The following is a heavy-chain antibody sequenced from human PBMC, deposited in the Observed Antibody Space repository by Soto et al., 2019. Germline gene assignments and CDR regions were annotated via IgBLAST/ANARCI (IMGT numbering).Heavy chain of an antibody. Sequence: EVQLLESGGGLVQSGGSLRLSCAASGFTFSSYAMSWVRQAPGKGLEWVSAIRNPRGSGGDTWYADSVKRRLTISRDNSKNTLYLQMTRLRAEATAVYYCAKDRRFPDDVFDVWGNGTMVTVSS. V-gene: IGHV3-23*01. CDR2: IRNPRGSGGDT. CDR3: AKDRRFPDDVFDV. CDR1: GFTFSSYA. J-gene: IGHJ3*01.